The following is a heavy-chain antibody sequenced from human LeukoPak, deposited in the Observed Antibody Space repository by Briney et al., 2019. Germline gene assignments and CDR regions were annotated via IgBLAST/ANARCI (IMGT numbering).Heavy chain of an antibody. CDR1: GFTFDDYA. V-gene: IGHV3-9*01. CDR3: ARGSRSSGWYDGFDV. Sequence: GGSLRLSCAASGFTFDDYAMHWVRQAPGKGLGWVSGISWNSGIMGYADSVKGRFTISRDNAKNSLYLQMNSLRAEDTALYYCARGSRSSGWYDGFDVWGQGTMVTVSS. D-gene: IGHD6-19*01. J-gene: IGHJ3*01. CDR2: ISWNSGIM.